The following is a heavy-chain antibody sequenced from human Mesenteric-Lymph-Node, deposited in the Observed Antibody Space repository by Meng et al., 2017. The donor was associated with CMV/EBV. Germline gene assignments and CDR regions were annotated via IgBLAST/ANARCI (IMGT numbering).Heavy chain of an antibody. J-gene: IGHJ4*02. CDR1: GFTFSSYG. CDR2: IWFAGSNK. V-gene: IGHV3-33*01. CDR3: ARDPSMGGSYYSDY. D-gene: IGHD1-26*01. Sequence: SGFTFSSYGMHWVRQAPGKGLEWVAIIWFAGSNKYYADSVKGRFTISRDNSKNTLYLQMNSLRAEDTAVYYCARDPSMGGSYYSDYWGQGTLVTVSS.